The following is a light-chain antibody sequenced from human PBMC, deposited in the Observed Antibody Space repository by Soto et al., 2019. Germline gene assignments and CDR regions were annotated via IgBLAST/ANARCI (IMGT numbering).Light chain of an antibody. V-gene: IGLV7-43*01. J-gene: IGLJ3*02. CDR1: TGAVTSGYY. CDR2: STS. Sequence: VVTQEPSLTVSPGGTVTLTCASSTGAVTSGYYANWFQQKPGQAPRALISSTSNKHSWTPARFSGSLLGGKAALTLSGVQPEDEAEYYCLLFYRDAWVFGGGTQLTVL. CDR3: LLFYRDAWV.